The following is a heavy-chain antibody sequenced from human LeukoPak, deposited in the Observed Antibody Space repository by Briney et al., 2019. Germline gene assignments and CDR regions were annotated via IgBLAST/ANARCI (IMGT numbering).Heavy chain of an antibody. CDR1: GYTFTGYA. V-gene: IGHV1-69*01. J-gene: IGHJ4*02. CDR3: ARDRAWSTIETLQLDY. CDR2: TIPIFGTA. D-gene: IGHD5/OR15-5a*01. Sequence: SVKVSCKASGYTFTGYAISWVRQAPGQGLEWMGGTIPIFGTAHYAQKFQGRVTITADESTSTAYMELSSLKSEDTAVYYCARDRAWSTIETLQLDYWGQGTLVTVSS.